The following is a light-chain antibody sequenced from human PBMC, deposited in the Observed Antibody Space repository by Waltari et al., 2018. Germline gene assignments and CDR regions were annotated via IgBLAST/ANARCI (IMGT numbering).Light chain of an antibody. V-gene: IGKV3-20*01. CDR1: QSVSRRY. CDR3: QQYGSSLPWT. CDR2: GAS. J-gene: IGKJ1*01. Sequence: EIVLPQSPGTLSLSPGARATLSCRSSQSVSRRYLAWYQQKPGQAPRLLIYGASSRATGIPDRFSGSGSGTDFTLTISRLEPEDFAVYYCQQYGSSLPWTFGQGTKVEIK.